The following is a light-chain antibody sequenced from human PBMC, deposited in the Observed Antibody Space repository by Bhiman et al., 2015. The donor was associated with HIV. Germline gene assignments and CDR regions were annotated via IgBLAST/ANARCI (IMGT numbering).Light chain of an antibody. V-gene: IGLV2-11*01. Sequence: QSALTQARSVSGSPGQSVTISCTGTSSDVGGYNFVSWYQHHPGKVPKLIIYDVNKRPSGVPDRFSGSKSGNTASLTISGLQAEDEADYYCAAWDDSLNGLVVFGGGTKLTVL. CDR1: SSDVGGYNF. J-gene: IGLJ2*01. CDR2: DVN. CDR3: AAWDDSLNGLVV.